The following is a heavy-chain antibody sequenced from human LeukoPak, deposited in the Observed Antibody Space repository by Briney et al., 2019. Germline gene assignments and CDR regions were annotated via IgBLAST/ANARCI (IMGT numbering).Heavy chain of an antibody. D-gene: IGHD1-26*01. CDR2: INNSGGST. Sequence: GGSLRLSCAASGFTFSSYAMSWVRQAPGKGLEWVSIINNSGGSTYYADSVKGRFTISRDLSKNTLYLQMNSLRAEDTALYYCARKYSGTNPFDYWGQGTLVTVSS. CDR3: ARKYSGTNPFDY. J-gene: IGHJ4*02. V-gene: IGHV3-23*01. CDR1: GFTFSSYA.